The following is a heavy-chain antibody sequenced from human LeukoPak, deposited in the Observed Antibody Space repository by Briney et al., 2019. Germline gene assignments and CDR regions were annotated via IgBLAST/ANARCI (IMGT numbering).Heavy chain of an antibody. Sequence: GGSLRLSCAASGFTVSDNYMNWVRQAPGKGLEWVSYISSSSSTIYYADSVKGRFTISRDNAKNSLYLQMNSLRAEDTAVYYCARDAGYGYWVVDYWGQGTLVTVSS. D-gene: IGHD5-18*01. V-gene: IGHV3-48*01. J-gene: IGHJ4*02. CDR1: GFTVSDNY. CDR2: ISSSSSTI. CDR3: ARDAGYGYWVVDY.